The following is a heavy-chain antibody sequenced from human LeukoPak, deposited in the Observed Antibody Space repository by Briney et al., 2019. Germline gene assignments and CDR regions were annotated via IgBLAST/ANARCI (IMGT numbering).Heavy chain of an antibody. Sequence: RTGESLKISRKGSGYSFTTYWIGWVRQMPGKGLEWMGIIYPGDSETRYSPSFQGQVTISADKSISTAYLQWSSLKASDTAMYYCVRSRGYSYGYSYYFDYWGQGTLVTVSS. CDR3: VRSRGYSYGYSYYFDY. D-gene: IGHD5-18*01. CDR2: IYPGDSET. CDR1: GYSFTTYW. V-gene: IGHV5-51*01. J-gene: IGHJ4*02.